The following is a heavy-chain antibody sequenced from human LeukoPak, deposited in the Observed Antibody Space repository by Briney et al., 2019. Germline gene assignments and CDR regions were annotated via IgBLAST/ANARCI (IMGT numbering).Heavy chain of an antibody. CDR3: ARWYYDSSGYYPNAFDI. D-gene: IGHD3-22*01. V-gene: IGHV4-34*01. CDR1: GGSFSSYY. CDR2: INHSGST. Sequence: SETLSLTCAVYGGSFSSYYWSWIRQPPGKGLEWIGEINHSGSTTYKPSLKSRVTISLDTSKNQFSLKLSSVTAADTAVYYCARWYYDSSGYYPNAFDIWGQGTMVTVSS. J-gene: IGHJ3*02.